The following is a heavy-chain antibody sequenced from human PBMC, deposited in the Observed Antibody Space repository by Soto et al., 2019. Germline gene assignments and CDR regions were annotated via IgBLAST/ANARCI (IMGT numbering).Heavy chain of an antibody. Sequence: GASVKVSCKASGYTFTSYGISWVRQAPGQGLEWMGWISAYNGNTNYAQKLQGRVTMTTDTSTSTAYMELRSLRSDDTAVYYCASSGKVRGVIIEEEYYYGMDVWGQGTTVTVSS. D-gene: IGHD3-10*01. J-gene: IGHJ6*02. CDR1: GYTFTSYG. V-gene: IGHV1-18*01. CDR2: ISAYNGNT. CDR3: ASSGKVRGVIIEEEYYYGMDV.